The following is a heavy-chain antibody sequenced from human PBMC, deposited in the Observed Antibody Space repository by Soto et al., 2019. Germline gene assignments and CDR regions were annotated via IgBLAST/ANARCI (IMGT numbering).Heavy chain of an antibody. V-gene: IGHV3-74*01. CDR3: ARDIDSSGYDVFDI. Sequence: GGSLRLSCAASGFTFSSYWMHWVRQAPGKGLVWVSRINSDGISTSYAESVKGRFTISRDNAKNTLYLQMNSLRAEVTAVDYCARDIDSSGYDVFDIWCQGTMGTVSS. D-gene: IGHD3-22*01. CDR1: GFTFSSYW. J-gene: IGHJ3*02. CDR2: INSDGIST.